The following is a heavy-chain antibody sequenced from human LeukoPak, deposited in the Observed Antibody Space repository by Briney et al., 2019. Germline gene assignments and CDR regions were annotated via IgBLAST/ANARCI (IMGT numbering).Heavy chain of an antibody. J-gene: IGHJ5*02. CDR3: ARDRGYCSGGSCYRWFDP. Sequence: SETLSVTCTVSGGSISSDCWSWIRQPPGKGLEWIGYIYYSGSTNYNPSLKSRVTISVDTSKNQFSLKLSSVTAADTAVYYCARDRGYCSGGSCYRWFDPWGQGTLVTVSS. CDR2: IYYSGST. D-gene: IGHD2-15*01. CDR1: GGSISSDC. V-gene: IGHV4-59*01.